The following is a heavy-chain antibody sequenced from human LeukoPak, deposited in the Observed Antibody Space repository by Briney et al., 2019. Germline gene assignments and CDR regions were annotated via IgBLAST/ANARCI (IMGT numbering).Heavy chain of an antibody. CDR1: GFTFSSYS. D-gene: IGHD2-2*01. CDR3: ARGIHYCSSTSCYAPPTGNWFDP. Sequence: PGGSLRLSCAASGFTFSSYSMNWVRQAPGKGLEWVSSISSSSSYIYYADSVKGRFTISRDNAKNSLYLQMNSLRAEDTAVYYCARGIHYCSSTSCYAPPTGNWFDPWGQGTLVTVSS. J-gene: IGHJ5*02. CDR2: ISSSSSYI. V-gene: IGHV3-21*01.